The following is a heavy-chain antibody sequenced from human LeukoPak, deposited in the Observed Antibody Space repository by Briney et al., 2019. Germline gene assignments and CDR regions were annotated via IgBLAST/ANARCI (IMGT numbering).Heavy chain of an antibody. CDR2: INPNSGGT. V-gene: IGHV1-2*06. CDR1: GYTFTGYY. CDR3: ATLYYDSSGLPFDY. J-gene: IGHJ4*02. D-gene: IGHD3-22*01. Sequence: ASVKVSCKASGYTFTGYYMHWVRQAPGQGLEWMGRINPNSGGTNYAQKFQGRVTMTRDTSISTAYMELSRLRPDDRAVYYCATLYYDSSGLPFDYWGQGTLVTVSS.